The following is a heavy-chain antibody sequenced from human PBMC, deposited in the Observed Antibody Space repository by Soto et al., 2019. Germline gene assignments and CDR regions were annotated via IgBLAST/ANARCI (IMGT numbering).Heavy chain of an antibody. CDR2: ISSDASME. Sequence: GPLRLSCAASGFTFSTHGMHWVRQAPGKGLEWVAVISSDASMESFADSVMGRFTISRDNSRNTLYLQMNSLRAEDTAVYYCAKRGHCSGGTCYSFHFDSWGRGTLVTVSS. CDR1: GFTFSTHG. J-gene: IGHJ4*02. V-gene: IGHV3-30*18. CDR3: AKRGHCSGGTCYSFHFDS. D-gene: IGHD2-15*01.